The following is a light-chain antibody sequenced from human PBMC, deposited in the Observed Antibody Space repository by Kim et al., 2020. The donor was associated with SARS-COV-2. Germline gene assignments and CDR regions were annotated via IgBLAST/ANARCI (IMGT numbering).Light chain of an antibody. CDR3: QQRSNWPIT. CDR2: DAS. J-gene: IGKJ5*01. Sequence: LSPGESAPLSCRASQSVSSYLAWYQQTPGQAPRLLIYDASNRATGIPARFSGSGSGTDFTLTISSLEPEDFAVYYCQQRSNWPITFGQGTRLEIK. V-gene: IGKV3-11*01. CDR1: QSVSSY.